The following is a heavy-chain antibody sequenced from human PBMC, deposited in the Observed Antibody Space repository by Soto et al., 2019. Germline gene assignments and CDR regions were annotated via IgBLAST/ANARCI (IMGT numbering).Heavy chain of an antibody. CDR1: GFTFSSYG. D-gene: IGHD3-22*01. V-gene: IGHV3-33*01. J-gene: IGHJ4*02. Sequence: PGGSLRLSCAASGFTFSSYGMHWVRQAPGKGLEWVAVIWYDGSNKYYADSVKGRFTISRDNSKNTLYLQMNSLRAEDTAVYYCARDNSDSSGYYGGYFDYWGQGTLVTVSS. CDR3: ARDNSDSSGYYGGYFDY. CDR2: IWYDGSNK.